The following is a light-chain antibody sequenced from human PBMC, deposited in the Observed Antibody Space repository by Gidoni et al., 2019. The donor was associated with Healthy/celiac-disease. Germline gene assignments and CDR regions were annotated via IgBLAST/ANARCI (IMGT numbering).Light chain of an antibody. Sequence: DIVMTQSTDSLAVSLGERATINCKSRQRVLYSSNNQNYLAWYQQKPRQPPKLLIYWASTRESGVPDRFSGSGSGTDFTLTISSLQAEDVAVYYCQQYYSTPGSFGQGTKLEIK. CDR3: QQYYSTPGS. J-gene: IGKJ2*04. CDR1: QRVLYSSNNQNY. CDR2: WAS. V-gene: IGKV4-1*01.